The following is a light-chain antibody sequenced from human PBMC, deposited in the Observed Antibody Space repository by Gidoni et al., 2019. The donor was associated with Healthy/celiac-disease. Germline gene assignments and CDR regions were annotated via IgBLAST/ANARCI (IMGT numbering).Light chain of an antibody. J-gene: IGLJ3*02. CDR3: CSYAGSSRV. Sequence: QSALPQPASVSGSPGQSITISCSGTSSDVGSYNVVSWYQQHPGKAPTLMIYEDSKRPSGVSNRFSGSKSGNTASLTISGLQAEDEADYYCCSYAGSSRVFGGGTKLTVL. V-gene: IGLV2-23*01. CDR2: EDS. CDR1: SSDVGSYNV.